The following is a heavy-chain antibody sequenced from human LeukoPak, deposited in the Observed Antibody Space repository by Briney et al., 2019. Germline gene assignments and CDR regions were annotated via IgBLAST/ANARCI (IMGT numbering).Heavy chain of an antibody. CDR3: VGSPTYYYMDV. J-gene: IGHJ6*03. V-gene: IGHV3-30*04. Sequence: PGGSLRLSCAASGSTFRNHAIHWVRQAPGKGLEWVTVISHDGTNDYYRDSVKGRFTISRDNSKITVLLQMNSLSPDDTAVYYCVGSPTYYYMDVWGKGTTVTVSS. CDR2: ISHDGTND. CDR1: GSTFRNHA. D-gene: IGHD3-10*01.